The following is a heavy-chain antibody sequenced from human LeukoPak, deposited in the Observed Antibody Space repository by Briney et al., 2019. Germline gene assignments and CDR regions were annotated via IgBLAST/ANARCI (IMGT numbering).Heavy chain of an antibody. D-gene: IGHD1-26*01. CDR3: ARGKGDLLD. CDR1: GASINSYY. J-gene: IGHJ4*02. CDR2: IYYIGYT. Sequence: SETLSLTCTVSGASINSYYWSWIRQPPGKGLEWIGYIYYIGYTKYNPSLKSRVIISVDPSRNQFSLKLSSVTAADTAVYYCARGKGDLLDWGQGTLVTVSS. V-gene: IGHV4-59*01.